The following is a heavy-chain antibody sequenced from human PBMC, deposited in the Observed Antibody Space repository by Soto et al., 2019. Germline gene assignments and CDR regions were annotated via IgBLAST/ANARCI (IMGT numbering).Heavy chain of an antibody. CDR2: MNPNTGNS. J-gene: IGHJ4*02. V-gene: IGHV1-8*01. CDR1: GYTFTSYD. Sequence: ASVKVSCKASGYTFTSYDIYWLRQDTGQGLEWMGWMNPNTGNSGYAQKFQGRVTMTSDTSISTAHMELSSLRSEDTAVYYCARRAETNGWNGFGADKYYFDFWGQGTLVTFSS. D-gene: IGHD1-1*01. CDR3: ARRAETNGWNGFGADKYYFDF.